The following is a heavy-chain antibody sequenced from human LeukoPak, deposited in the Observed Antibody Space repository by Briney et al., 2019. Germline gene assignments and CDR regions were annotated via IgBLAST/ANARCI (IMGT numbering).Heavy chain of an antibody. CDR3: ARYVDIVANGPLRALDI. CDR2: INPNSGGT. Sequence: ASVKVSCKASGYTFTGYYMHWVRQAPGQGLEWMGWINPNSGGTNYAQKFQGRVTMTRDTSISTAYMELSRLRSDDTAVYYRARYVDIVANGPLRALDIWGQGTMVTVSS. J-gene: IGHJ3*02. V-gene: IGHV1-2*02. D-gene: IGHD5-12*01. CDR1: GYTFTGYY.